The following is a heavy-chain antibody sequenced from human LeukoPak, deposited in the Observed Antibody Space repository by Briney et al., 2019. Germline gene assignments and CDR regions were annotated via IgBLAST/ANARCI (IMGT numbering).Heavy chain of an antibody. Sequence: GGSLRLSCAASGFTFSSYAMSWVRQAPGKGLEWISHIRDSGTTDYADSVKGRFTISRDNAKNSLYLQLSSLRAEDTAVYYCARDHDFAFDNWGQGTLVTVFS. CDR2: IRDSGTT. CDR1: GFTFSSYA. J-gene: IGHJ4*02. CDR3: ARDHDFAFDN. D-gene: IGHD2-21*02. V-gene: IGHV3-48*01.